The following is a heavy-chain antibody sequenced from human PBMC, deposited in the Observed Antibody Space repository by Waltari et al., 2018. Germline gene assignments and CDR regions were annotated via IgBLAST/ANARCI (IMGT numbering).Heavy chain of an antibody. CDR3: ARDLSATPDY. V-gene: IGHV3-30-3*01. J-gene: IGHJ4*02. CDR1: GFHFSSYA. Sequence: QVQLVESGGGVVQPGRSMSLSCAASGFHFSSYAVPGVRKAPGKGLEWVAVISYDGSNKYYADSVKGRFTISRDNSKNTLYLQMNSLRAEDTAVYYCARDLSATPDYWGQGTLVTVSS. CDR2: ISYDGSNK. D-gene: IGHD2-15*01.